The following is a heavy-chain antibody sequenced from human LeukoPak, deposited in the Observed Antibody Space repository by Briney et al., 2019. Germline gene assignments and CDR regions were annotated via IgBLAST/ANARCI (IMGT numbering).Heavy chain of an antibody. CDR1: GESISSHY. CDR2: ITNSGTT. Sequence: SETLSLTCNVSGESISSHYWSWTRQSPGKGLEWIGYITNSGTTKFNPSLKSRVTISVDTSKNQFSLKLSSVTAADTAVYYCARDLSSQYYYDSSGYHDYWGQGTLVTVSS. D-gene: IGHD3-22*01. V-gene: IGHV4-4*08. J-gene: IGHJ4*02. CDR3: ARDLSSQYYYDSSGYHDY.